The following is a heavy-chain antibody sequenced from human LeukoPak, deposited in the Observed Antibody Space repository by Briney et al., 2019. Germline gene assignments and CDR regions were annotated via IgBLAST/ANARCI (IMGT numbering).Heavy chain of an antibody. CDR3: ARPARIAAAGTIYYYYYMDV. V-gene: IGHV1-2*02. Sequence: ASVKVSCKASGYTFTGYYMHWVRQAPGQGLEWMGWINPNSGGTNYAQKFQGRVTMTRDTSISTAYMELSRLRSDDAAVYYCARPARIAAAGTIYYYYYMDVWGKGTTVIVSS. J-gene: IGHJ6*03. CDR2: INPNSGGT. D-gene: IGHD6-13*01. CDR1: GYTFTGYY.